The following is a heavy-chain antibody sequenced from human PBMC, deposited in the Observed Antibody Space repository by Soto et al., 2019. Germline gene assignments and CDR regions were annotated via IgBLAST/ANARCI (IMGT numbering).Heavy chain of an antibody. CDR1: GFTFTSYA. CDR2: ISGSGGST. CDR3: AKDPNGDYVGAFDI. Sequence: EVQLLESGGGLVQPGGSLRLSCAASGFTFTSYAMSWVRQAPAKALEWVSSISGSGGSTYYADSVKGRFSISRDDSKNTLSLQMNNLRAEDTAVYYCAKDPNGDYVGAFDIWGQGTMVTVSS. V-gene: IGHV3-23*01. J-gene: IGHJ3*02. D-gene: IGHD4-17*01.